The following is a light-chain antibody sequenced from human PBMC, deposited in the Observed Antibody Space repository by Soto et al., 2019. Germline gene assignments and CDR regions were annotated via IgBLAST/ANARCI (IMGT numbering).Light chain of an antibody. CDR3: QQSDSIPRT. V-gene: IGKV1-39*01. J-gene: IGKJ2*01. CDR1: QSISTF. CDR2: AAS. Sequence: DIQMTQSPSPLSASVGDRITITCRASQSISTFLNWYQQKPGKDPKLLIYAASSLQSGVPSRFSGSGSGTDFTLTISSLQPEDFATYYCQQSDSIPRTFGQGTKVEIK.